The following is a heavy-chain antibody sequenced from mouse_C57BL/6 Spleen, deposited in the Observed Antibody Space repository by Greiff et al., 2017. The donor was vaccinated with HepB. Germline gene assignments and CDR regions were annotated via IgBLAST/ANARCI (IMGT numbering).Heavy chain of an antibody. CDR2: INPSNGGT. CDR3: ARGPYDGYYDYAMDY. Sequence: QVHVKQPGTELVKPGASVKLSCKASGYTFTSYWMHWVKQRPGQGLEWIGNINPSNGGTNYNEKFKSKATLTVDKSSSTAYMQLSSLTSEDSAVYYCARGPYDGYYDYAMDYWGQGTSVTVSS. V-gene: IGHV1-53*01. CDR1: GYTFTSYW. D-gene: IGHD2-3*01. J-gene: IGHJ4*01.